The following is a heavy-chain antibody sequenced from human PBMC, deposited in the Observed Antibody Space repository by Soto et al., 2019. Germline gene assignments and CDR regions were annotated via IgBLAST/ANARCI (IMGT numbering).Heavy chain of an antibody. D-gene: IGHD3-22*01. CDR1: GGSISSYY. J-gene: IGHJ5*02. CDR3: ARGLLGWFDP. V-gene: IGHV4-59*01. Sequence: QVQLQESGPGLVKPSETLSLTCTVSGGSISSYYWSWIRQPPGKGLEWIGYIYYSGSTNYNPSLKSRVTISVDTSKNQYSLKLSSVTAPDTAVYYCARGLLGWFDPWGQGTLVTVSS. CDR2: IYYSGST.